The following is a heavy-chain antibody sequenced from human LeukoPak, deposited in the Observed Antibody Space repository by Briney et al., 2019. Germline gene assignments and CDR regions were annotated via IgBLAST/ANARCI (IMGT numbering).Heavy chain of an antibody. Sequence: GGSLRLSCAASGFTFSSYAMSWVRQAPGKGLEWVSAISGSGGSTYYADSVKGRFTISRDNSNNTLYLQMNSLKADDTALYYCAKDPDYDILTGTTFDYWGQGTLVTVSS. D-gene: IGHD3-9*01. V-gene: IGHV3-23*01. CDR2: ISGSGGST. CDR3: AKDPDYDILTGTTFDY. J-gene: IGHJ4*02. CDR1: GFTFSSYA.